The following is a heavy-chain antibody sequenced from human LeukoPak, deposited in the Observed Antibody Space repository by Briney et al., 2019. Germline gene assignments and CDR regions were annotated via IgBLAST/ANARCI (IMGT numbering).Heavy chain of an antibody. V-gene: IGHV3-7*01. D-gene: IGHD3-16*02. CDR3: ARAPYDYVWGSYRFSYAFDI. CDR2: IEQDGSEK. Sequence: GGSLRLSCAASGFTFSSYWMSWVRQAPGKGLEWVANIEQDGSEKYYVDSVKGRFTISRDNAKNSLYLQMNSLRAEDTAVYYCARAPYDYVWGSYRFSYAFDIWGQGTMVTVSS. J-gene: IGHJ3*02. CDR1: GFTFSSYW.